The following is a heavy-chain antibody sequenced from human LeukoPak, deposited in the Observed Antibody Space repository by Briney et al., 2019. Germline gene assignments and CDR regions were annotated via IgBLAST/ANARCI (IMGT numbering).Heavy chain of an antibody. CDR2: LYSGGST. Sequence: GGSLRLSCVASGFTVSNSYMSWVRQAPGKGLEWVSILYSGGSTYYADSVKGRFTISRDNAKNTLYLQMNSLRAEDTAVYYCARDPGDYYFDCWGQGTLVTVYS. J-gene: IGHJ4*02. V-gene: IGHV3-66*01. CDR1: GFTVSNSY. CDR3: ARDPGDYYFDC.